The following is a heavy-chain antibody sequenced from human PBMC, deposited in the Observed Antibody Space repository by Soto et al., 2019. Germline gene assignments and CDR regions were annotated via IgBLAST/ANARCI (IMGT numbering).Heavy chain of an antibody. V-gene: IGHV3-23*01. J-gene: IGHJ4*02. D-gene: IGHD3-3*01. CDR1: GFTFSSYA. CDR2: ISGSGGST. Sequence: GGSLRLSCAASGFTFSSYAMSWVRQAPGKGLEWVSAISGSGGSTYYADSVKGRFTISRDNSKNTLYLQMNSLRAEDTAVYYCANGQGVTIDYFDYWGQGTLVTVSS. CDR3: ANGQGVTIDYFDY.